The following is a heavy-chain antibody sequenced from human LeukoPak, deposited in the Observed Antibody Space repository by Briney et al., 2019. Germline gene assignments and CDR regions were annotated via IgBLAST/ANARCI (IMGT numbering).Heavy chain of an antibody. Sequence: PGGSLRLSCAASGFSFSGYWMVWFRQAPGKGLVWVSRISTDGSSTGYADSVKGRFTISRDNAKNTLYLQMNSLRAEDTAVYYCARYRQSGINNDYWGQGTRVTVSS. D-gene: IGHD1-26*01. CDR3: ARYRQSGINNDY. V-gene: IGHV3-74*01. J-gene: IGHJ4*02. CDR1: GFSFSGYW. CDR2: ISTDGSST.